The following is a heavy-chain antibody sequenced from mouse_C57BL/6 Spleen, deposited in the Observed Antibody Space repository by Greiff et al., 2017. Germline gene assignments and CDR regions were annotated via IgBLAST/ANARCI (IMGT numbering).Heavy chain of an antibody. D-gene: IGHD1-1*01. V-gene: IGHV1-26*01. CDR2: INPNNGGT. CDR3: ARKDYGSSYNFDY. CDR1: GYTFTDYY. J-gene: IGHJ2*01. Sequence: EVQLQQSGPELVKPGASVKISCKASGYTFTDYYMNWVKQSHGKSLEWIGDINPNNGGTSYNQKFKGKATLTVDKSSSTAYMELRSLTSEDSAVYYCARKDYGSSYNFDYWGQGTTLTVSS.